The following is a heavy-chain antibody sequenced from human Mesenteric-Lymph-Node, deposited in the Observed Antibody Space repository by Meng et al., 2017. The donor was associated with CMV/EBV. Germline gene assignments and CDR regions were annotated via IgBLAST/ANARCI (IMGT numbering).Heavy chain of an antibody. CDR1: GGSISSYS. D-gene: IGHD3-22*01. CDR3: ARSGDFYYDRSDY. Sequence: SETLSLTCTVSGGSISSYSWSWIRQPPGKGLDYIGYIYSSGTTNYNPSLKSRVTLSIDTSKNQFSLRLNSVTAADTAVYYCARSGDFYYDRSDYWGQGTLVTVSS. V-gene: IGHV4-59*01. J-gene: IGHJ4*02. CDR2: IYSSGTT.